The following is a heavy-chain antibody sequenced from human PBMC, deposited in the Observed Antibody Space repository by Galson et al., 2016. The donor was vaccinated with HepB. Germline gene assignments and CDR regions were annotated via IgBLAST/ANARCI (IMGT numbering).Heavy chain of an antibody. Sequence: SVKVSCKASGYSFSNYGISWVRQAPGQGLEWMGGVIPIFGTADYSQKFQDRVTITADESTSTAYMELSSLRSEDTAVYFCARGGVEMATIIDYRGQGTLVTVAS. CDR2: VIPIFGTA. V-gene: IGHV1-69*13. J-gene: IGHJ4*02. CDR3: ARGGVEMATIIDY. CDR1: GYSFSNYG. D-gene: IGHD5-24*01.